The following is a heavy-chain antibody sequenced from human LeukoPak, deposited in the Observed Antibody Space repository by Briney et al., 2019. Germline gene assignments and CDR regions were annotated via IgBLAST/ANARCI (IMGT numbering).Heavy chain of an antibody. CDR1: GGSISSYY. CDR2: IYYSGST. J-gene: IGHJ3*02. CDR3: ASLDDYSNSEAFDI. D-gene: IGHD4-11*01. Sequence: ASETLSLTCTVSGGSISSYYWSWIRQPPGKGLEWIGYIYYSGSTNYNPSLKSRVTISVDTSKNQFSLKLSSVTAADTAVYYCASLDDYSNSEAFDIWGQGTMVTVSS. V-gene: IGHV4-59*12.